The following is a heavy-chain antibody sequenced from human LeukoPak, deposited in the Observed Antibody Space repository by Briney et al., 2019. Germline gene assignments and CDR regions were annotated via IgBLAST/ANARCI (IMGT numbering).Heavy chain of an antibody. Sequence: SETLSLTCTVSGGSISSSSYYWGWIRQPPGKGLEWNGSIYYSGSTSYNPSLKSRVTISVDTSKNQFSLKLSSVTAADTAVYYCARRVVPAASEIDPWGQGTLVTVSS. CDR1: GGSISSSSYY. J-gene: IGHJ5*02. V-gene: IGHV4-39*01. D-gene: IGHD2-2*01. CDR2: IYYSGST. CDR3: ARRVVPAASEIDP.